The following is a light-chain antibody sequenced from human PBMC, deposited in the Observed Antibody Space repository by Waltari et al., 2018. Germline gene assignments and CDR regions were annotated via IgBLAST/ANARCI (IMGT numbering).Light chain of an antibody. CDR2: GAS. V-gene: IGKV3-20*01. CDR3: QHYVRLPAT. CDR1: QSVGRS. J-gene: IGKJ1*01. Sequence: EIVLTQSPGTLSLSPGERATLSCWASQSVGRSLAWYQQKPGQARRLLIYGASIRATGIPDRFSGSGSETDFSLTISRPEPEDLAVYYCQHYVRLPATFGQGTKVEIK.